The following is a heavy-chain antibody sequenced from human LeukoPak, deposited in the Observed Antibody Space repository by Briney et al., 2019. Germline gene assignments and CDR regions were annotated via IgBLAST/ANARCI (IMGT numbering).Heavy chain of an antibody. CDR2: ISGSGGST. CDR1: GFTFSNYA. D-gene: IGHD6-19*01. CDR3: AKGIYSSGRRDTFDI. Sequence: PGGSLRLSCAASGFTFSNYAMTWVRQAPGKGLEWVSTISGSGGSTYYADSVKGRFTISRDNSKNTLFLQMNSLRAEDTAVYYCAKGIYSSGRRDTFDIWGQGTMVTVSS. J-gene: IGHJ3*02. V-gene: IGHV3-23*01.